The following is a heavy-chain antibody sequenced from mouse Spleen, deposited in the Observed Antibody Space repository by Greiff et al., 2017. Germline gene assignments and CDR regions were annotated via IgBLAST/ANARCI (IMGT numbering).Heavy chain of an antibody. D-gene: IGHD1-2*01. CDR3: ARTATSWFAY. V-gene: IGHV1-52*01. CDR1: GYTFTSYW. Sequence: QVQLKQPGAELVRPGSSVKLSCKASGYTFTSYWMHWVKQRPIQGLEWIGNIDPSDSETHYNQKFKDKATLTVDKSSSTAYMQLSSLTSEDSAVYYCARTATSWFAYWGQGTLVTVSA. CDR2: IDPSDSET. J-gene: IGHJ3*01.